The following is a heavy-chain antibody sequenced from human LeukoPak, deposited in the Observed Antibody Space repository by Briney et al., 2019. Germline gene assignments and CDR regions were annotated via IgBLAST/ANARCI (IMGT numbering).Heavy chain of an antibody. V-gene: IGHV3-23*01. CDR2: IFANGVTT. D-gene: IGHD6-6*01. CDR3: AKGLGGLASAPDS. J-gene: IGHJ5*01. Sequence: PGGSLRLSCAASGFTFSNFGMSWVRQAPGKGLEWFSAIFANGVTTLYADSVKGRFIISRDNSQNRLFLQVNSLRVEDTAVYYCAKGLGGLASAPDSWGQGTLVTVSS. CDR1: GFTFSNFG.